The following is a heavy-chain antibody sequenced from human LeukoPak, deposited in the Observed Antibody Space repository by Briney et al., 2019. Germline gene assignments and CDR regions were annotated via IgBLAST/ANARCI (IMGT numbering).Heavy chain of an antibody. D-gene: IGHD3-10*01. V-gene: IGHV1-18*01. Sequence: ASVKVSCKASGYTFTSYGISWVRQAPGQGLEWMGWISAYNGNTNYAQKLQGRVTMTTDTSTSTAYMELRSLRSDDTAVYYCARDAPLIKETYYYGSGTTTHLDYWDQGTLVTVSS. CDR1: GYTFTSYG. CDR2: ISAYNGNT. CDR3: ARDAPLIKETYYYGSGTTTHLDY. J-gene: IGHJ4*02.